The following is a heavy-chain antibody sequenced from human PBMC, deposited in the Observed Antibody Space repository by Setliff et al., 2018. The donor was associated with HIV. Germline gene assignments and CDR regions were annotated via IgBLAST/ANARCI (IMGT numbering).Heavy chain of an antibody. CDR3: ARQEGSFDSIGYYYDF. CDR2: IYYSGST. J-gene: IGHJ4*02. V-gene: IGHV4-39*01. Sequence: PSETLSLTCTVSGGSISGSYYYWGWIRQPPGKGLEWIGSIYYSGSTYYNPSLKSRVTISVDTSKNQFSLKLNSVTAADTAVYYCARQEGSFDSIGYYYDFWGQGTLVTVSS. CDR1: GGSISGSYYY. D-gene: IGHD3-22*01.